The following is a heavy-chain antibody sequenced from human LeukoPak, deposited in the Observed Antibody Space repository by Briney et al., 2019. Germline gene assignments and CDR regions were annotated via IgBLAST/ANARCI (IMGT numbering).Heavy chain of an antibody. Sequence: PSETLSLTCTVSGGSISSYYWSWIRQPPGKGREWIGYIYYSGSTNYNPSLKSRVTISVDTSKNQFSLKLSSVTAADTAVYYCARDGGTYGSGENWFDPWGQGTLVTVSS. CDR2: IYYSGST. V-gene: IGHV4-59*12. CDR1: GGSISSYY. CDR3: ARDGGTYGSGENWFDP. D-gene: IGHD3-10*01. J-gene: IGHJ5*02.